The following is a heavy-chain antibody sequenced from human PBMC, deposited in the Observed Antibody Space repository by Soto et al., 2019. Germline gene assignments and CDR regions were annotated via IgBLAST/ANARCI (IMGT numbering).Heavy chain of an antibody. CDR1: GFTFSSYA. Sequence: QPGWSLRLACAACGFTFSSYAVHWVCQAPGKGLAWVAVISYDGSNKYYADFVKGRFTISRDNSKNTLYLQMNSLRAEDTAVYYCARGDGSGSYYDSVNPGYLDYSAQATLVTGSS. D-gene: IGHD3-10*01. V-gene: IGHV3-30-3*01. CDR3: ARGDGSGSYYDSVNPGYLDY. CDR2: ISYDGSNK. J-gene: IGHJ4*02.